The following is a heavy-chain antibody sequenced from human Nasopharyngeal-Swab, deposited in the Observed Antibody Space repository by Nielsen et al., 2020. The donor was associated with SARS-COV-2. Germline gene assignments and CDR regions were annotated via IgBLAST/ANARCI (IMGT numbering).Heavy chain of an antibody. J-gene: IGHJ4*01. D-gene: IGHD4-17*01. CDR3: ARSATGDYNDY. V-gene: IGHV3-48*04. CDR1: GFTFSSYS. Sequence: GESLKISCAASGFTFSSYSLNWVRQAPGKGLEWVSYISGSGGTKYYADSVKGRFTISRDNAKNSLYLQMNSLRAEDTAVYYCARSATGDYNDYWGHGTLVTVSS. CDR2: ISGSGGTK.